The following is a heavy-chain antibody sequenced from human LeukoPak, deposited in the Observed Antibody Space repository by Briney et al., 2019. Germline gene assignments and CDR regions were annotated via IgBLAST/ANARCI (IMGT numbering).Heavy chain of an antibody. Sequence: GASVKVSCKASGYTFTGYYMHWVRQAPGQGLEWMGWINPNSGGTNYAQKFQGRVTMTGDTSISTAYMELSRLRSDDTAVYYCARDSELPYYYYYGMDVWGQGTTVTVSS. D-gene: IGHD1-26*01. CDR3: ARDSELPYYYYYGMDV. CDR2: INPNSGGT. V-gene: IGHV1-2*02. CDR1: GYTFTGYY. J-gene: IGHJ6*02.